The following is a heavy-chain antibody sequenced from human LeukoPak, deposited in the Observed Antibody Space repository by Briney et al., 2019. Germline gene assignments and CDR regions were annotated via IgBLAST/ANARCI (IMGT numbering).Heavy chain of an antibody. Sequence: GGSLRLSCAASGFTFSDFWMNWVRQAPGKGLVWVASIKQDGSEKYYVDSVKGRFTISRDNTKSSLYLQMNSLRAEDTAVYYCAREARITGTTLDFWGRGTLVTVSS. J-gene: IGHJ4*02. CDR1: GFTFSDFW. CDR3: AREARITGTTLDF. D-gene: IGHD1-7*01. V-gene: IGHV3-7*05. CDR2: IKQDGSEK.